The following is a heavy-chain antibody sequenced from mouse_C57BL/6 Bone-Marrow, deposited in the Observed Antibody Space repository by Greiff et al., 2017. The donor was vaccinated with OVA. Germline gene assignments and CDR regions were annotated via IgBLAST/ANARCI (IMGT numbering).Heavy chain of an antibody. J-gene: IGHJ1*03. CDR3: ARDYYGSSHWYFDV. CDR2: IYPRSGNT. Sequence: VKLMESGAELARPGASVKLSCKASGYTFTSYGISWVKQRTGQGLAWIGEIYPRSGNTYYNEKFKGKATLTADKSSSTAYMELRSLTSEDSAVYFCARDYYGSSHWYFDVWGTGTTVTVSS. CDR1: GYTFTSYG. V-gene: IGHV1-81*01. D-gene: IGHD1-1*01.